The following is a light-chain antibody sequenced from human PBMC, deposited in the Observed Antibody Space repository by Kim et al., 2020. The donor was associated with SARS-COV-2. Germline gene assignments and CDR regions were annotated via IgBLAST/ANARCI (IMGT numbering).Light chain of an antibody. Sequence: VSPGQTAIITCSGNELGDKNVCWYQQKAGRSPVLVIYEDRKRPSGIPERVSGSNSGNTATLTISGTQAMEEADYYCQAWDSSTVVFGGGTKLTVL. CDR3: QAWDSSTVV. V-gene: IGLV3-1*01. CDR1: ELGDKN. CDR2: EDR. J-gene: IGLJ2*01.